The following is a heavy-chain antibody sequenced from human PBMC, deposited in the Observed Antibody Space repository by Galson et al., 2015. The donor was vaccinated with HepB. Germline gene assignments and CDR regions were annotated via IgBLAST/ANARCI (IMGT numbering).Heavy chain of an antibody. CDR2: ISSSSSTI. J-gene: IGHJ4*02. Sequence: SLRLSCAASGFTFSSYSMNWVRQAPGKGLEWVSYISSSSSTIYYADSVKGRFTISRDNAKNSLYLQMNSLRAEDTAVYYCAREGGKWELREAFDYWGQGTLVTVSS. CDR3: AREGGKWELREAFDY. CDR1: GFTFSSYS. D-gene: IGHD1-26*01. V-gene: IGHV3-48*04.